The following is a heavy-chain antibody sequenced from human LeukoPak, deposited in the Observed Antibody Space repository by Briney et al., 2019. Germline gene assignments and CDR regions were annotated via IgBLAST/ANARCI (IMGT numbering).Heavy chain of an antibody. CDR1: GGSLSGYY. Sequence: SETLSLTCAVYGGSLSGYYWSWIRQYPGKGLEWFGYIYNSGSPYYNPSLKRRVTMSAAASKNQFSLKLYSVTAADTAVYYCARGYYHDSNGYFWFDPWGQGTLVTVSS. V-gene: IGHV4-34*01. CDR3: ARGYYHDSNGYFWFDP. D-gene: IGHD3-22*01. J-gene: IGHJ5*02. CDR2: IYNSGSP.